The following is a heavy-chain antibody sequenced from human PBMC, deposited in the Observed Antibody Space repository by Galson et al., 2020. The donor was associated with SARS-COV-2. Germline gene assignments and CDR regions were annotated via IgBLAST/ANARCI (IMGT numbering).Heavy chain of an antibody. Sequence: GGSLRLSCAASGFAFSGSAIHWVRQASGKGLEWVGRIRSRPNNYATAYAASVNDRSTISSDDAKNTAYLQMNSLKTEDTALYYCARFVEAANYFDYWGQGALVTVSS. J-gene: IGHJ4*02. D-gene: IGHD6-25*01. CDR1: GFAFSGSA. V-gene: IGHV3-73*01. CDR2: IRSRPNNYAT. CDR3: ARFVEAANYFDY.